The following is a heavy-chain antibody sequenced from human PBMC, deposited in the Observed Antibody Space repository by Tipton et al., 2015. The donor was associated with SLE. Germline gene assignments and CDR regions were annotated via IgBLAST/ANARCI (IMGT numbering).Heavy chain of an antibody. CDR2: IYSGGST. Sequence: SLRLSCAASGFTVSSNYMSWVRQAPGKGLEWVSVIYSGGSTYYADSVKGRFTISRDNSKNTLYLQMNSLRAEDTAVYYCASIAAPTGMDVWGQGTTVTVSS. V-gene: IGHV3-66*01. CDR3: ASIAAPTGMDV. CDR1: GFTVSSNY. J-gene: IGHJ6*02. D-gene: IGHD6-13*01.